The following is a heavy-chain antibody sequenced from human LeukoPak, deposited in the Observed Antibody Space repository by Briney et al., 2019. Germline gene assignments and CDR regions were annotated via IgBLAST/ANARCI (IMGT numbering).Heavy chain of an antibody. V-gene: IGHV4-59*01. Sequence: PSETLSLTCTVSGVSIRSFYWSWLRQAPGKGLEWIGFISYSGYTSYSPSLKSRVGISVDTSKSQFSLRLSSMTAADTAIYYCARGRNDNGGMFFDSWAQGTLVTVSS. D-gene: IGHD4-23*01. J-gene: IGHJ4*02. CDR1: GVSIRSFY. CDR2: ISYSGYT. CDR3: ARGRNDNGGMFFDS.